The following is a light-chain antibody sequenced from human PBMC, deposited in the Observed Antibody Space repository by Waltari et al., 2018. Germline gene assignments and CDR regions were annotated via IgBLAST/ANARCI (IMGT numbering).Light chain of an antibody. V-gene: IGLV2-23*02. CDR2: DVS. J-gene: IGLJ2*01. Sequence: QSALTQPAPVSGSPGQSITISCTGTSNDIGIYNLVSWFQHHPGKAPKLIIFDVSKRPSGVSNHFSGSKSANTASLTISGLQTEDEAYYYCSSYAGSETSVVFGGGTKVTVL. CDR3: SSYAGSETSVV. CDR1: SNDIGIYNL.